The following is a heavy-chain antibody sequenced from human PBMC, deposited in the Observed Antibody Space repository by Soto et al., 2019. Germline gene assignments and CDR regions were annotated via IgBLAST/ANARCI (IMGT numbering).Heavy chain of an antibody. Sequence: QVQLVQSGAEVKKPGASVKVSCKASGYTFTNYYIHWVRQAPGQGLQWMGVINPSGGTTDYAQKFQGRVTMTRDTSTSTVYKELSSLKSEDTAQYYCARVRYSISSDWGNWGQGTLVTVSS. D-gene: IGHD6-6*01. CDR3: ARVRYSISSDWGN. J-gene: IGHJ4*02. V-gene: IGHV1-46*01. CDR1: GYTFTNYY. CDR2: INPSGGTT.